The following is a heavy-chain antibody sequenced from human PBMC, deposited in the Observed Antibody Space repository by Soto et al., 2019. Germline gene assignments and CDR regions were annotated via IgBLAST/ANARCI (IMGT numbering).Heavy chain of an antibody. V-gene: IGHV3-21*06. J-gene: IGHJ4*02. CDR1: GFTFSTSI. CDR2: ITSSSSHM. D-gene: IGHD5-12*01. Sequence: EEQLVESGGGLVKPGWSLRLSCAASGFTFSTSIMNWVRQAPGTGLEWVSYITSSSSHMFYADSVKGRFTISRDNARNSLYLHMNSLRAEDTAIYYCTTALGRVPTITWGQGTLVTVSS. CDR3: TTALGRVPTIT.